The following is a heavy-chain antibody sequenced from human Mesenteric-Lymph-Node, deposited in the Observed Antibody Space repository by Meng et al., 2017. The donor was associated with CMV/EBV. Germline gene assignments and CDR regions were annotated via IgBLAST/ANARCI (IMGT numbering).Heavy chain of an antibody. J-gene: IGHJ4*02. D-gene: IGHD3-10*01. CDR1: TGTY. Sequence: TGTYIHWVRQAPGQGLEWMGRINPNGGGTNYAQKFQGRVTMTRDTSISTAYMELTRLTFDDAAVYYCARLPPPPGYGSGSPSYYLDYWGQGVLVTVSS. CDR2: INPNGGGT. V-gene: IGHV1-2*06. CDR3: ARLPPPPGYGSGSPSYYLDY.